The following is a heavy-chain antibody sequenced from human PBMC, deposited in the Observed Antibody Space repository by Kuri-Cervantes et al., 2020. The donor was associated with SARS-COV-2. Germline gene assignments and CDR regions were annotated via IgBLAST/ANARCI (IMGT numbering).Heavy chain of an antibody. D-gene: IGHD6-19*01. CDR1: GFTFSSYW. CDR3: ARQEWYSSGWVAFDI. J-gene: IGHJ3*02. CDR2: IYSDGSGT. V-gene: IGHV3-74*01. Sequence: GGSLRLSCAVSGFTFSSYWMHWVRQAPGKGLVWVSRIYSDGSGTRYAESVKGRFTISRDNAKNTLYLQMNSLRAEDTAVYYCARQEWYSSGWVAFDIWGQGTMVTVSS.